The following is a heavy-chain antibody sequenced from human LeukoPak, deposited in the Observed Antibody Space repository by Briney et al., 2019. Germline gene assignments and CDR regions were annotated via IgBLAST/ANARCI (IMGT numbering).Heavy chain of an antibody. D-gene: IGHD3-22*01. CDR2: IYYSGST. Sequence: SETLSLTCTVSGGSISSGGYYWSWIRQHPGKGLEWIGYIYYSGSTYYNPSLKSRVTISVDTSKNQFSLKLSSVTAADTAVYYCARDRALYDSSGYYSRWFDPWGQETLVTVSS. J-gene: IGHJ5*02. CDR3: ARDRALYDSSGYYSRWFDP. CDR1: GGSISSGGYY. V-gene: IGHV4-31*02.